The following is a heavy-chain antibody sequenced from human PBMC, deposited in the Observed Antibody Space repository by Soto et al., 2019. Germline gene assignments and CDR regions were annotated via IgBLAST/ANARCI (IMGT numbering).Heavy chain of an antibody. D-gene: IGHD5-18*01. Sequence: GGSLRLSCAASGFTFSDFYMSWIRQPPGKGLEWVSYISNSASTIYYADSVKGRFTISRDNAKNSLYLQMNSLRAEDTAVYYCARGSGYSYGNFDNWGQGTLVTVSS. V-gene: IGHV3-11*01. CDR2: ISNSASTI. CDR1: GFTFSDFY. CDR3: ARGSGYSYGNFDN. J-gene: IGHJ4*02.